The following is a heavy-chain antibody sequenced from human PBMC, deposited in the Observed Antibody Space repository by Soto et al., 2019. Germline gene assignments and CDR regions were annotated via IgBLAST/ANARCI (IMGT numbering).Heavy chain of an antibody. J-gene: IGHJ5*02. CDR1: GYNFNIYG. D-gene: IGHD3-3*01. V-gene: IGHV1-18*01. CDR2: ISAYDGKT. CDR3: ARDPHEYWTSYWFDP. Sequence: ASVKVSCKASGYNFNIYGINWVRQAPGQGLELMGWISAYDGKTTYAEKFQGRVTMTTDASTITAYMELRSLRSDDTAVYYCARDPHEYWTSYWFDPWGQGTLVTVSS.